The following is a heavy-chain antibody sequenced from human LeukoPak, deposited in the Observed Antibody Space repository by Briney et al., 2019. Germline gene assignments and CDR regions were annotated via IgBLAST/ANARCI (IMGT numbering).Heavy chain of an antibody. Sequence: WETLSLTCTVSGGSLSSSSYYWGWIRQPPGKGLEWIGSIYYSGSPYYNPSLKSRVTISVDTSKKQFSLKLSSVTAADTAVYYCARHVGFITMVRGVINNNWFDPWGQGTLVTVSS. CDR1: GGSLSSSSYY. J-gene: IGHJ5*02. CDR3: ARHVGFITMVRGVINNNWFDP. CDR2: IYYSGSP. D-gene: IGHD3-10*01. V-gene: IGHV4-39*01.